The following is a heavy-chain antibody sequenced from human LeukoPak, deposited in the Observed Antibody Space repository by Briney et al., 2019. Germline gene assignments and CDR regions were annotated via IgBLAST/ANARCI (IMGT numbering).Heavy chain of an antibody. J-gene: IGHJ5*02. V-gene: IGHV3-66*02. CDR2: IHSGGST. CDR3: ARVPSGWFDP. Sequence: GGSLRLSCAASGFTVSSNYMSWVRQAPGKGLEWVSVIHSGGSTYYADSVKGRFTISRDNSKSTLYLQMNSLRAEDTAVYYCARVPSGWFDPWSQGTLVTVSS. CDR1: GFTVSSNY.